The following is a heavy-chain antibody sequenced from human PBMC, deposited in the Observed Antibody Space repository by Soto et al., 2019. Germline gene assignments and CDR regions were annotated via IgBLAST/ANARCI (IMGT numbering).Heavy chain of an antibody. CDR1: GFTFDDYA. CDR2: ISWNSGSI. CDR3: AKDASWENEDYFDY. V-gene: IGHV3-9*01. D-gene: IGHD1-26*01. Sequence: PGGSLRLSCAASGFTFDDYAMHWVRQAPGKGLEWVSGISWNSGSIGYADSVKGRFTISRDNAKNSLYLQMNSLRAEDTALYYCAKDASWENEDYFDYWGQGTLVTVSS. J-gene: IGHJ4*02.